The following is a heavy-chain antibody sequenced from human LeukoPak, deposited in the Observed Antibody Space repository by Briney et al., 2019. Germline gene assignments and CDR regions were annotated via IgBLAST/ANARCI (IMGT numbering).Heavy chain of an antibody. D-gene: IGHD2-2*02. CDR2: ISGSDGTT. J-gene: IGHJ4*02. CDR1: GFTFSSYA. Sequence: GGSLRLSCAASGFTFSSYAMNWIRQAPGKGLEWVSAISGSDGTTYYADSVKGRFTISRDNSKNTLYLQMNSLRAEDAAVYYCAKPDCSYTDCYRPTYWGQGTLVTVSS. V-gene: IGHV3-23*01. CDR3: AKPDCSYTDCYRPTY.